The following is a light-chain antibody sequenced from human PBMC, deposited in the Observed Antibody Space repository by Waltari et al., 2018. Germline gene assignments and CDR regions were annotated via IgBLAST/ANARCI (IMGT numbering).Light chain of an antibody. CDR1: SRDVGFYNL. CDR3: CSYVGRNIWV. Sequence: QSALTQPASVSGSPGQSITIPCTGTSRDVGFYNLVSWYQQHPDKAPKLLVFEVIERPSGVSKRFSGSKSGNTASLTISGLQAEDEADYYCCSYVGRNIWVFGGGTKVTVL. V-gene: IGLV2-23*02. CDR2: EVI. J-gene: IGLJ3*02.